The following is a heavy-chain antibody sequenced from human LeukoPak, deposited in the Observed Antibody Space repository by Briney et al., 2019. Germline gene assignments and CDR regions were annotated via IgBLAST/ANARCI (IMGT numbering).Heavy chain of an antibody. V-gene: IGHV4-59*08. CDR3: ARHFSGAAAPLPFDY. CDR1: GITFSNAW. CDR2: IYYSGYT. J-gene: IGHJ4*02. Sequence: PGGSLRLSCAASGITFSNAWMSWVRQAPGKGLELVGYIYYSGYTNYHPSLKSRVTISLDTSKNQFSLKLRSVTAADTAVYSCARHFSGAAAPLPFDYWGQGTLVTVSS. D-gene: IGHD6-13*01.